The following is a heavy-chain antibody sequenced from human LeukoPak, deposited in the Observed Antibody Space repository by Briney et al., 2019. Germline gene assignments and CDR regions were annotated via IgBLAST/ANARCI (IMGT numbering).Heavy chain of an antibody. CDR2: IYSGGST. J-gene: IGHJ4*02. Sequence: GGSLRLSGAASGFTVSSNYMSWVRQAPGKGLEWVSVIYSGGSTYYADSVKGRFTISRDNSKNTLYLQMNSLRAEDTAVYYCAKGPVEMATIRYFDYWGQGTLVTVSS. D-gene: IGHD5-24*01. V-gene: IGHV3-53*01. CDR3: AKGPVEMATIRYFDY. CDR1: GFTVSSNY.